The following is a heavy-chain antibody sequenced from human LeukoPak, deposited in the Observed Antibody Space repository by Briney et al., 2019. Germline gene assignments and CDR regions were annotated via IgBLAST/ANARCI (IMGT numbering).Heavy chain of an antibody. CDR3: ASRDPKHILTGYRATPFDF. Sequence: PGGSLRLSCAASGFTFSSYAMHWVRQAPGKGLEWVSVTYSAGTTYYPDSVKDRFTVSRDDSKNTLYLQMHRLRVGDTAVYYCASRDPKHILTGYRATPFDFWGQGTLVTVSS. CDR1: GFTFSSYA. J-gene: IGHJ4*02. D-gene: IGHD3-9*01. CDR2: TYSAGTT. V-gene: IGHV3-66*01.